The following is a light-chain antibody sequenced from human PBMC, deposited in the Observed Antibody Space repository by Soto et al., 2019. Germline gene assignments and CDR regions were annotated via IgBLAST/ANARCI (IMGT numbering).Light chain of an antibody. CDR2: AAS. Sequence: DIQMTQSPSTLSASVGDRVSITCRASLSVGSWLAWYQQKPGKAPNLLMYAASTLQSGVPSRFSGGESGTEYTLTISSLQPEDSATYYCQQLYIFPLTFGQGTRLEIK. CDR1: LSVGSW. J-gene: IGKJ5*01. CDR3: QQLYIFPLT. V-gene: IGKV1-5*01.